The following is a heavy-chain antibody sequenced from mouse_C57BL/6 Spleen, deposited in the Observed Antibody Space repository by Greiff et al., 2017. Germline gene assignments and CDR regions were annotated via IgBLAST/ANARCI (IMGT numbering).Heavy chain of an antibody. CDR3: SYYGSSYVDYFGY. V-gene: IGHV1-64*01. D-gene: IGHD1-1*01. CDR2: IHPNSGST. J-gene: IGHJ2*01. Sequence: QVQLQQPGAELVKPGASVKLSCKASGYTFTSYWMHWVKQRPGQGLEWIGMIHPNSGSTNYNEKFKSKATLTVDKSSSTAYMQLSSLTSEDAAVYYCSYYGSSYVDYFGYWGQGTTLTVSS. CDR1: GYTFTSYW.